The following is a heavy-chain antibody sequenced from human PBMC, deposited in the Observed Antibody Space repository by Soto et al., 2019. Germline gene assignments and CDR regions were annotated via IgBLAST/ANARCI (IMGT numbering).Heavy chain of an antibody. J-gene: IGHJ4*02. D-gene: IGHD3-10*01. CDR3: ARPSYDSGSYFPDN. CDR1: GFTFSTYW. CDR2: IKHDGNEK. V-gene: IGHV3-7*01. Sequence: EVQLVESGGGLVQPGGSLRLSCAASGFTFSTYWMSWVRQAPGKGLEWVANIKHDGNEKYYVDSVKGRFTISRDNAKNSLYLQMNSLRAEDTAVYYCARPSYDSGSYFPDNWGQGTLVTVSS.